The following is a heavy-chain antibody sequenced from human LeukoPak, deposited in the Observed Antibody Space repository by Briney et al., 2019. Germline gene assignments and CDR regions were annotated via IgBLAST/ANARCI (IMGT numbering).Heavy chain of an antibody. J-gene: IGHJ6*04. V-gene: IGHV3-23*01. D-gene: IGHD5-24*01. CDR1: GLTFSIFA. Sequence: QPGGSLRLSCAVSGLTFSIFAMSGVRQARGKGLEWVSAITGSAGATWYADAVKGRFTISRDNSKNTMYLQMNSLGAEDTALYYCAKMKGATEYYYYAMDVWGKGTMVSVSS. CDR3: AKMKGATEYYYYAMDV. CDR2: ITGSAGAT.